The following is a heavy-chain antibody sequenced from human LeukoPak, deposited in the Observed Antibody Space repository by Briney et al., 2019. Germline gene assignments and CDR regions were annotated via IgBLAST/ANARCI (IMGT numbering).Heavy chain of an antibody. J-gene: IGHJ4*02. Sequence: PGGSLRLSCAASGFTFSSYWMHWVRQAPGKGLVWVSRINSDGSSTSYADSVKGRFTISGDNAKNTLYLQMNSLRAEDTAVYYCARDLGYYGSGSYYNGDHFDYWGQGTLVTVSS. D-gene: IGHD3-10*01. CDR3: ARDLGYYGSGSYYNGDHFDY. CDR1: GFTFSSYW. V-gene: IGHV3-74*01. CDR2: INSDGSST.